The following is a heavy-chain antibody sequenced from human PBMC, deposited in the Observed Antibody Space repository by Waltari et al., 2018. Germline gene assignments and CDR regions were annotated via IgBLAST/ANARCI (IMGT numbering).Heavy chain of an antibody. Sequence: QVQLQESGPGLVKPSETLSLTCAVSGYSISSGYYWGWIRQPPGKGLEWIGSIDLSGSTSYTPSLRSLVTISVDTSKNQFSLKLSSVTAADTAVYYCAREPPLYGDPGFNWFDPWGQGTLVTVSS. J-gene: IGHJ5*02. D-gene: IGHD4-17*01. CDR1: GYSISSGYY. CDR2: IDLSGST. CDR3: AREPPLYGDPGFNWFDP. V-gene: IGHV4-38-2*02.